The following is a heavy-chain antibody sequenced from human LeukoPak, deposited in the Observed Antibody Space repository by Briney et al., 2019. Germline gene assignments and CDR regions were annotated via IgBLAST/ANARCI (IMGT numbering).Heavy chain of an antibody. CDR2: FDPEDGET. CDR3: ATGLIGYCSSTSCYFIY. Sequence: ASVKVSCKVSGYTLTELSMHWVRQAPGKGLEWVGGFDPEDGETIYAQKFQGRVTMTEDTSTDTAYMELSSLRSEDTAVYYCATGLIGYCSSTSCYFIYWGQGTLVTVSS. D-gene: IGHD2-2*01. J-gene: IGHJ4*02. CDR1: GYTLTELS. V-gene: IGHV1-24*01.